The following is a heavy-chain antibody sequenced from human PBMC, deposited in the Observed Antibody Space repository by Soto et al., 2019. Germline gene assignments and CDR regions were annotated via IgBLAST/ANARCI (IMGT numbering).Heavy chain of an antibody. CDR2: IIPILGIA. CDR3: PTRPTPVAGIGMDV. Sequence: QVQLVQSGAEVKKPGSSVKVSCKASGGTFSSYTISWVRQAPGQGLEWMGRIIPILGIANYAQKFQGRVTITADKSTSTAYMELSSLRSEDTAVYYCPTRPTPVAGIGMDVWGQGTTVTVSS. CDR1: GGTFSSYT. D-gene: IGHD6-19*01. J-gene: IGHJ6*02. V-gene: IGHV1-69*02.